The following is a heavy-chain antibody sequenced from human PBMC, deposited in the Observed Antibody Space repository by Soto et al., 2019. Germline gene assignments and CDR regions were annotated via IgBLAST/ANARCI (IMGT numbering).Heavy chain of an antibody. CDR2: INHSGST. CDR3: ARGNVLRFLVSHNWLDP. V-gene: IGHV4-34*01. J-gene: IGHJ5*02. CDR1: GGSFSGYY. Sequence: SETLSLTCAVYGGSFSGYYWSWIRQPPGKGLEWIGEINHSGSTNYNPSLKSRVTISVDTSKNQFSLKLSSVTAADTAVYYCARGNVLRFLVSHNWLDPWGQGTLVTVSS. D-gene: IGHD3-3*01.